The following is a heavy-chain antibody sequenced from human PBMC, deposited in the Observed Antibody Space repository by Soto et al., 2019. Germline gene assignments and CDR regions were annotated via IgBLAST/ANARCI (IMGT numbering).Heavy chain of an antibody. Sequence: SETLSLTCTVSRGSISDYYWGWIRQPPGKGLEWVGYFYDSGSTKYNPSLKSRVTISVDTSKNQFSLEMKSVTVADTAVYYCARVGSGGYSNNWFDPWGQGTLVTVSS. CDR1: RGSISDYY. V-gene: IGHV4-59*01. CDR3: ARVGSGGYSNNWFDP. J-gene: IGHJ5*02. D-gene: IGHD3-22*01. CDR2: FYDSGST.